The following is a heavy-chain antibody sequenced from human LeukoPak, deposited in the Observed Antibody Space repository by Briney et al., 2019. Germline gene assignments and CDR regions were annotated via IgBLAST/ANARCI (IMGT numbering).Heavy chain of an antibody. J-gene: IGHJ6*02. CDR2: IYSGGST. D-gene: IGHD2-2*01. CDR3: ARDGRYCIITSCYGYYGTDV. Sequence: PGGSLRLSCAASGFTVSSNYMSWVRQAPGKGLEWVSVIYSGGSTCYADSVKGRFTISRQNSKNTLDLQMNSLRPEDTAVYYCARDGRYCIITSCYGYYGTDVWGQGTTVTVTS. V-gene: IGHV3-53*04. CDR1: GFTVSSNY.